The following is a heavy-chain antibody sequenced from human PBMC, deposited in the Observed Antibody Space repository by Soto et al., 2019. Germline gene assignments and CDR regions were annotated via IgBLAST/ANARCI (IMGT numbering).Heavy chain of an antibody. Sequence: ASVEVTCKASGYTFASYGISWVRQAPGQGLEWMGWISAYNGDTTYAQKFQGRVTMTIDTSTSTAYMELRSLRSDDTAVYYCARDAAVGLFDYWGQGTLVTVSS. V-gene: IGHV1-18*01. D-gene: IGHD1-26*01. CDR1: GYTFASYG. J-gene: IGHJ4*02. CDR3: ARDAAVGLFDY. CDR2: ISAYNGDT.